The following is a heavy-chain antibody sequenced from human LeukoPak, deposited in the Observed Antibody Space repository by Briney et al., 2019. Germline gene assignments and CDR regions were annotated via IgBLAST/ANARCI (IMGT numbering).Heavy chain of an antibody. J-gene: IGHJ3*02. D-gene: IGHD3-22*01. V-gene: IGHV3-30*02. CDR1: GFTFSSYG. CDR3: ARDWVFHGSSGTGAFDI. CDR2: IRYDGSNK. Sequence: PGGSLRLSCAASGFTFSSYGMHWVRQAPGKGLEWVAFIRYDGSNKYYADSVKGRFTISRDNSKNTLYLQMNSLRAEDTAAYYCARDWVFHGSSGTGAFDIWGQGTVVTVSS.